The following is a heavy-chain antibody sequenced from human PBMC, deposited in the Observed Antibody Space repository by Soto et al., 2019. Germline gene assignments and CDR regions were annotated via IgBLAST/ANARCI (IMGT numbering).Heavy chain of an antibody. Sequence: GASVKVSCKASGGTFSSYAISWVRQAPGQGLEWMGGIIPIFGTANYAQKFQGRVTITADESTSTAYMELSSLRSEDTAVYYCARAASYYDISGYYFHSAFDIWGQGTMVTVSS. J-gene: IGHJ3*02. V-gene: IGHV1-69*13. CDR2: IIPIFGTA. CDR3: ARAASYYDISGYYFHSAFDI. D-gene: IGHD3-22*01. CDR1: GGTFSSYA.